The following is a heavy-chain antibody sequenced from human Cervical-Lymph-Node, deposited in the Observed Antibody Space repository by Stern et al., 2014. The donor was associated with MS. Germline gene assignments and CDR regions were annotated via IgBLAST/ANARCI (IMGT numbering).Heavy chain of an antibody. J-gene: IGHJ4*02. CDR3: AKHACTGAACPFDL. CDR1: GDSISSYTHY. Sequence: QVQLQESGPGLVKPSETLSLTCAVSGDSISSYTHYWAWIRQPPGKGLEWIGSVYYSGATYYTPSLKSPVTISVDTSKNHFSRGLNSVTAADTAVYYCAKHACTGAACPFDLWGQGTLVTVSS. D-gene: IGHD2-8*02. V-gene: IGHV4-39*01. CDR2: VYYSGAT.